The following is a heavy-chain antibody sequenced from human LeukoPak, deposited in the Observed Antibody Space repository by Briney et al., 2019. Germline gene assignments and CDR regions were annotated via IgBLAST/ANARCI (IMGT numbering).Heavy chain of an antibody. J-gene: IGHJ4*02. V-gene: IGHV4-39*07. D-gene: IGHD1-26*01. Sequence: SETLSLTCTVSGGSISSANYYWGWIRQPPGKGLEWIGSVYNSGSTYYNPSLKSRVIVSLAMSQNQFSLKLSSVTAADTAVYYCARVDIVGVVYDYWGQGTLVTVSS. CDR2: VYNSGST. CDR3: ARVDIVGVVYDY. CDR1: GGSISSANYY.